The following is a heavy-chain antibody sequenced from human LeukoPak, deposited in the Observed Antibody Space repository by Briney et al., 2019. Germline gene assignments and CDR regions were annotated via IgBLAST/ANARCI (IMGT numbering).Heavy chain of an antibody. CDR1: GFTFNSYA. Sequence: GGSLRLSCAASGFTFNSYAMNWVRQAPGKGLEWVSGISGSGGSTNYADSVKGRFTISRDNAKNTLFLQMNSLRAEDTAVYYCARGNYYAMDVWGQGTTVTVSS. J-gene: IGHJ6*02. CDR3: ARGNYYAMDV. V-gene: IGHV3-23*01. CDR2: ISGSGGST.